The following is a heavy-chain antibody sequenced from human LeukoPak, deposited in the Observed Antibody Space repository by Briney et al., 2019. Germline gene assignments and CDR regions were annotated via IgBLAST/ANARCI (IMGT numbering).Heavy chain of an antibody. Sequence: SETLSLTCTASGGSISSNSYYWGWIRQPPGKGLEWIGSIYYSGSPYYNPSLKSRVTISVDTSKNQFSLKVISVTAADTAVYYCARWRTARTGFDYWGQGTLVTVSS. V-gene: IGHV4-39*01. J-gene: IGHJ4*02. CDR1: GGSISSNSYY. CDR3: ARWRTARTGFDY. CDR2: IYYSGSP. D-gene: IGHD3/OR15-3a*01.